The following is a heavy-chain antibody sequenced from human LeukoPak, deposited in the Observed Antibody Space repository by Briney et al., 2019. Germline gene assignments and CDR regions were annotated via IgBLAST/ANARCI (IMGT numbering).Heavy chain of an antibody. V-gene: IGHV4-34*01. D-gene: IGHD3-22*01. CDR2: INHSGST. J-gene: IGHJ4*02. CDR3: ARGDSSGYPDS. Sequence: PSETLSLTCAVYGGSFSGYYWTWIRQPPGKGLEWIGQINHSGSTNYNPSLKSRVTISIDTSKKQFSLKLSSVTAADTAVYYCARGDSSGYPDSWGQGSLVTVSS. CDR1: GGSFSGYY.